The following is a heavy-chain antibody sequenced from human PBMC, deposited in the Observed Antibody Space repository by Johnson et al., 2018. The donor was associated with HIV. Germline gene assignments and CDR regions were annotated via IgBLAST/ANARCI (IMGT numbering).Heavy chain of an antibody. D-gene: IGHD4-23*01. CDR3: ARATAYGGRVDGFDI. CDR2: INWNGGST. Sequence: VKLVESGGGVVRPGGSLRLSCAASGFTFDDYGMSWVRQAPGKGLEWVSGINWNGGSTTYADSVKVRFTISRDNAKNSLDLQMNSLRGEDTALYYCARATAYGGRVDGFDIWGQGTMVTVSS. CDR1: GFTFDDYG. J-gene: IGHJ3*02. V-gene: IGHV3-20*04.